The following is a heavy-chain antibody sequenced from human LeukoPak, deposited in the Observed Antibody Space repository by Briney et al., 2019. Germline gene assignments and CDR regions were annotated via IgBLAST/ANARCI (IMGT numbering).Heavy chain of an antibody. D-gene: IGHD5-18*01. V-gene: IGHV1-69*02. Sequence: SVKVSCKASGGTFSSYTISWVRQAPGQGLEWMGRIIPILGIANYAQEFQGRVTITADKSTSTAYMELSSLRSEDTAVYYCARVGYSYGGDYWGQGTLVTVSS. CDR1: GGTFSSYT. CDR2: IIPILGIA. CDR3: ARVGYSYGGDY. J-gene: IGHJ4*02.